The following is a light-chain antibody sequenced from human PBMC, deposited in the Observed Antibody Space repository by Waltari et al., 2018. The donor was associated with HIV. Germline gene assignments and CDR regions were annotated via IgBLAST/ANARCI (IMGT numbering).Light chain of an antibody. CDR2: ATS. CDR1: QDISNY. V-gene: IGKV1-16*01. Sequence: DIQMTQSPSFLSALVGDRVTITCRASQDISNYLGWFQHTPGKAPKSLIFATSSLQSGVPSRFLGAGSGTNFTLTIRSLQPEDFATYYCHQYNTFPLTFGRGTTVEIK. J-gene: IGKJ3*01. CDR3: HQYNTFPLT.